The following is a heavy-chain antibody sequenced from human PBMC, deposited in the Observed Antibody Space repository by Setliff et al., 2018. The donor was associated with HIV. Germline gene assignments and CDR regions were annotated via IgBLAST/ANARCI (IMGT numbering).Heavy chain of an antibody. Sequence: SETLSLTCAVSGYSISSGYYWGWIRQPPGKGLEWIGSIYHSGSTYYNPSLKSRVTISVDTSKNQFSLKLSSVTAADTAVYYCARGLVWGQGTLVTVPQ. J-gene: IGHJ4*02. CDR2: IYHSGST. CDR1: GYSISSGYY. CDR3: ARGLV. V-gene: IGHV4-38-2*01. D-gene: IGHD6-13*01.